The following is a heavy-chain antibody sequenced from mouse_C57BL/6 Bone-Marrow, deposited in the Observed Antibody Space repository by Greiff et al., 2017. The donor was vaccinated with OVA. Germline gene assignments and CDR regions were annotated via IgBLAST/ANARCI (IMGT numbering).Heavy chain of an antibody. J-gene: IGHJ2*01. Sequence: QVQLQQPGAELVRPGSSVKLSCKASGYTFTSYWMDWVKQRPGQGLEWIGNIYPSDSETHYNQKFKDKATLTVDKSSSTAYMQLSSLTSEDSAVYYCARELGRRGDYWGQGTTLTVSS. CDR1: GYTFTSYW. CDR3: ARELGRRGDY. V-gene: IGHV1-61*01. CDR2: IYPSDSET. D-gene: IGHD4-1*01.